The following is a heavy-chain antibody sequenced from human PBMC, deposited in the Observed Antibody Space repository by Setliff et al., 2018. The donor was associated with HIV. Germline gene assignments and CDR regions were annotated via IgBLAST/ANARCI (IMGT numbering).Heavy chain of an antibody. CDR3: ARGRFVGFDY. CDR2: IYTSGST. Sequence: PSETLSLTCTVADGSISTGSYYWSWVWQPAGRGLEWIGRIYTSGSTNYNPSLKSRVTMSVDTSKNQFSLNLTSVTAADTAVYYCARGRFVGFDYWGQGTLVTVSS. CDR1: DGSISTGSYY. V-gene: IGHV4-61*02. J-gene: IGHJ4*02. D-gene: IGHD3-16*02.